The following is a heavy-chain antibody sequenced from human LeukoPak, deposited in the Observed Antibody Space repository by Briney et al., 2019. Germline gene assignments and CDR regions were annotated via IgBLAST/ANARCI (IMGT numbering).Heavy chain of an antibody. D-gene: IGHD2-2*01. CDR1: GYSLTVGYY. Sequence: LETLSLTCAVSGYSLTVGYYGGWIGRPPGKGREWIGSIYHSGRTSYTPSLKSRVTISVDTSKIQFSLKLSSVTAADTAVYYCALGYCSSTSCYENFDYWGQGTLVTVFS. CDR3: ALGYCSSTSCYENFDY. CDR2: IYHSGRT. V-gene: IGHV4-38-2*01. J-gene: IGHJ4*02.